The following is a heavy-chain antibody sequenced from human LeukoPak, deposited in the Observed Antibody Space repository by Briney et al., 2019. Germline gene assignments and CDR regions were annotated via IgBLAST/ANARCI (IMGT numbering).Heavy chain of an antibody. CDR1: GFTLSSSG. V-gene: IGHV3-30*02. J-gene: IGHJ5*02. CDR2: IRSDGTTE. CDR3: SKDFGH. Sequence: PGGSLRLSCAASGFTLSSSGMHWVRQAPGKGLEWVSSIRSDGTTESYGDSVKGRFTISRDNSKNTLYLQMNSLRAEDTALYYCSKDFGHWGQGTLVTVSS.